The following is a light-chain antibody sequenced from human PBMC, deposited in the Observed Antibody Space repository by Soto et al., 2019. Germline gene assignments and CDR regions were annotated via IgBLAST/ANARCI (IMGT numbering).Light chain of an antibody. CDR1: QSVSSSY. J-gene: IGKJ3*01. CDR2: GAS. Sequence: EMVVTQSPGTLSLSPGERATLSCRASQSVSSSYLAWYQQNPVQAPRLLIYGASSRATGIPDRFSGSGSVTDFTLTISRLEPEDFAVYYCQQYGSSPGTFGPGTKVDIK. V-gene: IGKV3-20*01. CDR3: QQYGSSPGT.